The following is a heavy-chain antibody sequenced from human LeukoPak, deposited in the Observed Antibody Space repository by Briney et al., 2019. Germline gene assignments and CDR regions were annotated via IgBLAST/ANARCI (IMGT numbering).Heavy chain of an antibody. J-gene: IGHJ4*02. V-gene: IGHV5-51*01. D-gene: IGHD6-19*01. CDR2: IFPADSDT. CDR3: ARIGSAYCFDY. CDR1: GYSFSNSW. Sequence: GESLKISCEGSGYSFSNSWIAWVRQRPGKGLGWMGIIFPADSDTRYSPSFQGQVTMSADKSISTAYLQWSSLKASDTAMYYCARIGSAYCFDYWGQGTLVTVSS.